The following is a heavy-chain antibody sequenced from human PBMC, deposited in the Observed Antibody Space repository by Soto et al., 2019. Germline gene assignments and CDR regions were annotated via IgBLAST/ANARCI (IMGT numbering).Heavy chain of an antibody. J-gene: IGHJ4*02. V-gene: IGHV1-18*01. Sequence: GASVKVSCKASGYTFTSYGISWVRQAPGQGLEWMGWISAYNGNTNYAQKLQGRVTMTTDTSTSTAYMELRSLRSDDTAVYYCARDRSDYYYDSSGYYYFDYWGQGTLVTAPQ. CDR2: ISAYNGNT. CDR1: GYTFTSYG. D-gene: IGHD3-22*01. CDR3: ARDRSDYYYDSSGYYYFDY.